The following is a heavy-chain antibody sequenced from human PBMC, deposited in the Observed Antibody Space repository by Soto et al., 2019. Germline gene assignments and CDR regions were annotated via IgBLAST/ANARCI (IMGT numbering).Heavy chain of an antibody. CDR3: ARERYCTNGVCPYGMDV. Sequence: QVQLQESGPGLVKPSQTLSLTCTVSGGSISSGDYYWSWIRQPPGKGLEWIGYIYYSGSTYYNPXLTSRVTISVXXSXNXXSLKLSSVTAADTAVYYCARERYCTNGVCPYGMDVWGQGTTVTVSS. D-gene: IGHD2-8*01. CDR1: GGSISSGDYY. V-gene: IGHV4-30-4*01. J-gene: IGHJ6*02. CDR2: IYYSGST.